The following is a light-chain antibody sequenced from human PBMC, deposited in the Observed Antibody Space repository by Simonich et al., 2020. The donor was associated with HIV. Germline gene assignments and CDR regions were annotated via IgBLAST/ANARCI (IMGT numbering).Light chain of an antibody. CDR2: EVS. V-gene: IGLV2-18*02. J-gene: IGLJ7*01. CDR1: SSNIGSYNR. Sequence: QSALTQPPSVSGSPGQSVTISCTGTSSNIGSYNRVSWYQQPPGTAPKLIIYEVSNRPSGVPDRFSGSKSGNTASLTISGLQAEDEADYYCSSYTSSSTLAVFGGGTQLTVL. CDR3: SSYTSSSTLAV.